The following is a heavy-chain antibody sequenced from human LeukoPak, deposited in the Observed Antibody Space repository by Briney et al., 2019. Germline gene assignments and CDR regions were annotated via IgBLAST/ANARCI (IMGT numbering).Heavy chain of an antibody. CDR1: GYSISSGYY. CDR2: IYHSGST. V-gene: IGHV4-38-2*02. J-gene: IGHJ4*02. D-gene: IGHD5-24*01. Sequence: SETLSLTCTVSGYSISSGYYWGWIRQPPGKGLEWIGSIYHSGSTYYNPSLKSRVTISVDTSKNQLSLKLSSVTAADTAVYFCARGGDAHKGGNYWGQGTLVTVSS. CDR3: ARGGDAHKGGNY.